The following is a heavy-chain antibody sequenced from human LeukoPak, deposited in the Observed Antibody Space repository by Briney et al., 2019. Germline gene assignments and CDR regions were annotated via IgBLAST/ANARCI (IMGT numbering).Heavy chain of an antibody. V-gene: IGHV4-61*02. Sequence: PSETLSLTCTVSGGSISSGSYYWSWIRQPAGKGLEWIGRIYTSGSTNYNPSLKSRVTIPVDTSKNQFSLKLSSVTAADTAVYYCASLGYSYGYGFDYWGQGTLVTVSS. CDR3: ASLGYSYGYGFDY. CDR2: IYTSGST. D-gene: IGHD5-18*01. J-gene: IGHJ4*02. CDR1: GGSISSGSYY.